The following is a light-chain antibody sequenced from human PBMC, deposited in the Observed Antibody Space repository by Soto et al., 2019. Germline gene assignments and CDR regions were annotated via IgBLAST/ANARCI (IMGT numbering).Light chain of an antibody. Sequence: DIMLTQSPAIVSVSPGERAILSCRASRSVSTNLAWYQHKHGQAPRLLIYGASTRVTDIPARFSGSGSGTDFTLTINYLKSEDFGVYYCQQYDKSLPPVTFGGGTKVEI. CDR2: GAS. CDR3: QQYDKSLPPVT. CDR1: RSVSTN. J-gene: IGKJ4*01. V-gene: IGKV3-15*01.